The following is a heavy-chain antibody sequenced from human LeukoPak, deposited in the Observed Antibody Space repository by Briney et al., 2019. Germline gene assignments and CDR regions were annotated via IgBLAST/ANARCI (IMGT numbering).Heavy chain of an antibody. V-gene: IGHV4-59*01. CDR1: GGSISSYY. CDR2: IYYSGST. D-gene: IGHD3-9*01. CDR3: ARVSDYDILTGYWGAFDI. J-gene: IGHJ3*02. Sequence: SETLSLTCTVSGGSISSYYWSWIRQPPGKGLEWIGYIYYSGSTNYNPSLKSRVTISVDTSKNQFSLELSSVTAADTAVYYCARVSDYDILTGYWGAFDIWGQGTMVTVSS.